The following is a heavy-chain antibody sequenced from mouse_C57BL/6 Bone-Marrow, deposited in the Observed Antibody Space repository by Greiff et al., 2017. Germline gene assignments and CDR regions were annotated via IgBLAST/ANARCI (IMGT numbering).Heavy chain of an antibody. Sequence: EVKLMESGGDLVKPGGSLKLSCAASGFTFSSYGMSWVRQTPDKRLEWVATISSGGSYTYYPDSVKGRFPISRDNAKNTLYLQMSSLKSEDTAMYYCARHDYGTWFAYWGQGTLVTVSA. CDR3: ARHDYGTWFAY. CDR1: GFTFSSYG. CDR2: ISSGGSYT. V-gene: IGHV5-6*01. D-gene: IGHD1-1*01. J-gene: IGHJ3*01.